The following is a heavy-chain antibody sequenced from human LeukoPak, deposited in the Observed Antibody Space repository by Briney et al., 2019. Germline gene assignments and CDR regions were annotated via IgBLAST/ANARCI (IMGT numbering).Heavy chain of an antibody. CDR3: ARGYGSGSSLDAFDI. D-gene: IGHD3-10*01. CDR1: GFTFSSYS. CDR2: ISSSSSYT. J-gene: IGHJ3*02. Sequence: GGSLRLSCAASGFTFSSYSMNWVRQAPGKGLEWVSSISSSSSYTYYADSVKGRFTISRDNAKNSLYLQMNSLRAEDTAVYYCARGYGSGSSLDAFDIWGQGTMVTVSS. V-gene: IGHV3-21*01.